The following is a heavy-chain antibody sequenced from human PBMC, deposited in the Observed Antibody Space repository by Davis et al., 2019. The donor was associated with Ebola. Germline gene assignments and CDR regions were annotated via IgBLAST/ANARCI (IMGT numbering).Heavy chain of an antibody. CDR2: ISYDGSNK. D-gene: IGHD3-3*01. V-gene: IGHV3-30-3*01. CDR3: ATFKIFGVVYDY. Sequence: GGSLSLSCAASGFTFSSYAMHWVRQAPGKGLEWVAVISYDGSNKYYADSVKGRFIISRDNTQNSLSLQMNSLRPEDTAVYFCATFKIFGVVYDYWGQGTLVTVSS. J-gene: IGHJ4*02. CDR1: GFTFSSYA.